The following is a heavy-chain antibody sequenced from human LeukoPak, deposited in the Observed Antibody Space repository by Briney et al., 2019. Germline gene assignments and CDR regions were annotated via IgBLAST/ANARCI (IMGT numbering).Heavy chain of an antibody. D-gene: IGHD2-2*02. J-gene: IGHJ4*02. CDR1: GLSISDYY. Sequence: GGSLRLSCAASGLSISDYYMSWIRQAPGEGLQWISYISSVTSAIHYADSMEGRFTMSRDNAKNSVYLQMNSLGTEDTAMYFCVSTPAIRRLNFWGQGTLVTVSS. CDR3: VSTPAIRRLNF. CDR2: ISSVTSAI. V-gene: IGHV3-11*01.